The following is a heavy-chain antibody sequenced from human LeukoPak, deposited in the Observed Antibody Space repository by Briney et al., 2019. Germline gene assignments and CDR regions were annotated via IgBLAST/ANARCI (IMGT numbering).Heavy chain of an antibody. J-gene: IGHJ4*02. V-gene: IGHV4-34*01. CDR1: GGSFSGYY. D-gene: IGHD2-15*01. Sequence: SETLSLTCAVYGGSFSGYYWSWIRQPPGKGLEWIGEINHSGSTNYNPSLKSRVTISVDTSKNQFSLKLSSVTAADTAVYYCARGPLFAANDYWGQGTLVTVSS. CDR2: INHSGST. CDR3: ARGPLFAANDY.